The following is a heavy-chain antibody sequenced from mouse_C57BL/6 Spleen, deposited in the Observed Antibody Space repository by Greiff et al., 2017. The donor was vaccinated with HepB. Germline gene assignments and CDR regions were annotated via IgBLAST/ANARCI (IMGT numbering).Heavy chain of an antibody. D-gene: IGHD1-1*01. CDR2: IDPSDSYT. J-gene: IGHJ1*03. Sequence: QVQLKQPGAELVMPGASVKLSCKASGYTFTSYWMHWVKQRPGQGLEWIGEIDPSDSYTNYNQKFKGKSTLTVDKSSSTAYMQLSSLTSEDSAVYYCARWYYGSRGFDVWGTGTTVTVSS. CDR1: GYTFTSYW. CDR3: ARWYYGSRGFDV. V-gene: IGHV1-69*01.